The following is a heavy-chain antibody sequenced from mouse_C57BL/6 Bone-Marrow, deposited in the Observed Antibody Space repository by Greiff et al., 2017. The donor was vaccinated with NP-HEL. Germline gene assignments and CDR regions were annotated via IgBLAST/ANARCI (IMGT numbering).Heavy chain of an antibody. J-gene: IGHJ2*01. CDR3: TSGLRLDY. CDR1: GFNIKDDY. V-gene: IGHV14-4*01. D-gene: IGHD2-4*01. CDR2: IDPENGDT. Sequence: VQLQQSGAELVRPGASVKLSCTASGFNIKDDYMHWVKQRPEQGLEWIGWIDPENGDTEYASKFQGKATITADTSSNTAYLQLSSLTSEDTAVYYCTSGLRLDYWGQGTTLTVSA.